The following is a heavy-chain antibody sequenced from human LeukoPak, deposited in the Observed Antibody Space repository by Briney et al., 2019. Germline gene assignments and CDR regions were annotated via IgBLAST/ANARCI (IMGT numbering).Heavy chain of an antibody. D-gene: IGHD4-11*01. V-gene: IGHV3-74*01. CDR2: INSDGSST. CDR1: GFTFSSYW. CDR3: AKDVTTVGRGY. Sequence: QPGGSLRLSCAASGFTFSSYWMHWVRQAPGKGLVWVSRINSDGSSTSYADSVKGRFTISRDNAKNTLYLQMNSLRAEDTAVYYCAKDVTTVGRGYWGQGTLVTVSS. J-gene: IGHJ4*02.